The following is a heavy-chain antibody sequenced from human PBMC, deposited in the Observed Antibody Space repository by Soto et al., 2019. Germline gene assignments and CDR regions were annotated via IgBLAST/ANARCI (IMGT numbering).Heavy chain of an antibody. CDR1: GFTFSRYW. CDR3: ARAVTVSHWLDP. Sequence: PGGSLRLSCAASGFTFSRYWMHWVRQAPGKGLVWVSRINSDGRSTNYADSVKGRFTISRDNAKNTLYLQMNSLRAEDTAVYYCARAVTVSHWLDPWGQGTLVTVYS. J-gene: IGHJ5*02. D-gene: IGHD4-17*01. V-gene: IGHV3-74*01. CDR2: INSDGRST.